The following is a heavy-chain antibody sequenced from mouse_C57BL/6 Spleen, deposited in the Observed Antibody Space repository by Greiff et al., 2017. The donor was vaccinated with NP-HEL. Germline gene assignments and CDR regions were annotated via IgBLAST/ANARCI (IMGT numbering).Heavy chain of an antibody. CDR1: GYAFTNYL. Sequence: QVQLQQPGAELVRPGTSVKVSCKASGYAFTNYLIEWVKQRPGQGLEWIGVINPGSGGTNYNEKFKGKATLTADKSSSTAYMQLSSLTSEDSAVYFCARVYYGSKDYWGQGTTLTVSS. J-gene: IGHJ2*01. V-gene: IGHV1-54*01. D-gene: IGHD1-1*01. CDR3: ARVYYGSKDY. CDR2: INPGSGGT.